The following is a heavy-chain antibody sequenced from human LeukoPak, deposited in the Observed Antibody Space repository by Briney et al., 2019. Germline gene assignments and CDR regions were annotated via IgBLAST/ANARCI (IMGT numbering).Heavy chain of an antibody. CDR1: GFTFSSYA. J-gene: IGHJ4*02. CDR3: AKRRGSTPVGGFDF. V-gene: IGHV3-23*01. D-gene: IGHD1-26*01. CDR2: ISGSGGST. Sequence: GGSLRLSCAASGFTFSSYAMSWVRQAPGKGLEWVPAISGSGGSTYYADSVKGRFTISRDNSKSTLYLQMNSLRAEDSAVYYCAKRRGSTPVGGFDFWGQGTLVTVSS.